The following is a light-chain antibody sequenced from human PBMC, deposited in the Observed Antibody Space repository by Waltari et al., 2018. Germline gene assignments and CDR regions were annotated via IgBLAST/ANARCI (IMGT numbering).Light chain of an antibody. CDR1: RCNVGFSS. J-gene: IGLJ2*01. CDR3: AAWDDNLNGAV. Sequence: QSVLSQPPSISATPGQRVSISCSGIRCNVGFSSASWSQVFPGTAPKPLIYKGHQRPSGVPDRFSGSRSGTSASLAISELRSEDEASYYCAAWDDNLNGAVFGGGTKLTVL. CDR2: KGH. V-gene: IGLV1-44*01.